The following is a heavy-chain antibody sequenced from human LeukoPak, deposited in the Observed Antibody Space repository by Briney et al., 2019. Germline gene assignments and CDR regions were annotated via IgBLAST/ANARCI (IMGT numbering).Heavy chain of an antibody. Sequence: AGGSLRLSCAASGFTFSSYAMSWVRQAPGKGLEWLSAISGSGASTRYADSVRGRFTISRDNSKSTLYLQMNSLRADDTAVYYCTKEDPRFDPWGQGTLVTVSS. V-gene: IGHV3-23*01. CDR1: GFTFSSYA. CDR2: ISGSGAST. CDR3: TKEDPRFDP. J-gene: IGHJ5*02.